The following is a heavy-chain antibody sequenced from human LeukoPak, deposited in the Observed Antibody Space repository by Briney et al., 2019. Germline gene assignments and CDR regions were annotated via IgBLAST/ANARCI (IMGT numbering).Heavy chain of an antibody. J-gene: IGHJ4*02. D-gene: IGHD6-13*01. CDR3: ARGGRGSSWFDN. CDR2: IGTAGDT. Sequence: PGGSLRLSCAASGFTFTSYAMSWVRQAPGKGLEWVSTIGTAGDTYYPGSVKGRFTISRENAKNSLYLQTNSLRAGDTAVYYCARGGRGSSWFDNWGQGTLVTVSS. V-gene: IGHV3-13*01. CDR1: GFTFTSYA.